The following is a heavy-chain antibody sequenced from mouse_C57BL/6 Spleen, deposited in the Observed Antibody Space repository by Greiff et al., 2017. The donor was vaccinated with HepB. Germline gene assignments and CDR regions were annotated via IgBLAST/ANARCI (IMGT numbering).Heavy chain of an antibody. Sequence: EVQLRQSGPELVKPGASVKIPCKASGYTFTDYNMDWVKQSHGKSLEWIGDINPNNGGTIYNQKFKGKATLTVDKSSSTAYMELRSLTSEDTAVYYCARRGFYYYGSIPFAYWGQGTLVTVSA. D-gene: IGHD1-1*01. CDR2: INPNNGGT. J-gene: IGHJ3*01. V-gene: IGHV1-18*01. CDR3: ARRGFYYYGSIPFAY. CDR1: GYTFTDYN.